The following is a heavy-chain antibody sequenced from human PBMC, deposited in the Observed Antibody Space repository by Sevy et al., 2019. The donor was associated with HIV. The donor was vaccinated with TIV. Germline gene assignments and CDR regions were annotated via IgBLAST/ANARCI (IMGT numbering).Heavy chain of an antibody. CDR1: GFALRSYT. CDR3: AKTLQKLPFHPHYFDY. CDR2: ISATGGST. V-gene: IGHV3-23*01. D-gene: IGHD2-21*02. J-gene: IGHJ4*02. Sequence: GWSLRLSCGVSGFALRSYTMNWVRQAPGKWLEWVASISATGGSTYYADSVKGRFTISRDVSKSTLYLQMNSLTAEDTAMFYCAKTLQKLPFHPHYFDYWGQGTLVTVSS.